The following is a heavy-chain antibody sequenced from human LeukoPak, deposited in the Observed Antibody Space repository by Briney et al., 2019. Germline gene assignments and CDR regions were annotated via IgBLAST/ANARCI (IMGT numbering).Heavy chain of an antibody. D-gene: IGHD3-9*01. Sequence: ASVKVSCKASGYTFSNYGISWVRQAPGQGLEWVGWIRGDNGNTNYAQKFQGRVTMTTETSTSTAYMELGSLGSDETAVYYCARVDLLTGYYFFDYWGQGTLVTVSS. J-gene: IGHJ4*02. CDR3: ARVDLLTGYYFFDY. CDR2: IRGDNGNT. CDR1: GYTFSNYG. V-gene: IGHV1-18*01.